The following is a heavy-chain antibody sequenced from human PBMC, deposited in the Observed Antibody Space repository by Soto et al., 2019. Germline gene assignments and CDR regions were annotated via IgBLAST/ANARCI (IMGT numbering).Heavy chain of an antibody. D-gene: IGHD3-22*01. V-gene: IGHV4-61*01. CDR1: GGSVSSGSYY. Sequence: SETLSLTCTVSGGSVSSGSYYWSWIRQPPGKGLEWIGYIYYSGSTNCNSSLKSRVTISVDTSKNQFSLKLTSVTAADTAVYYCARDRGYYDSSGYLKAFDIWGQGTMVTVSS. CDR3: ARDRGYYDSSGYLKAFDI. CDR2: IYYSGST. J-gene: IGHJ3*02.